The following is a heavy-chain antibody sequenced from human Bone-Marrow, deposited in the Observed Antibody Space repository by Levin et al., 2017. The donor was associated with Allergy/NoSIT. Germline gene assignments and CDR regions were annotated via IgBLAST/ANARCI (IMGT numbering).Heavy chain of an antibody. J-gene: IGHJ4*02. D-gene: IGHD2-2*01. Sequence: GESLKISCAASGYPFSNYYLHWVRQAAGKGLVWVSRITSDGSVTNYADSVKGRFTISRDNAKNTLYLQMNSLSAEDTAVYYCARGGCSSTSCLDYWGQGTLVTVSS. V-gene: IGHV3-74*01. CDR3: ARGGCSSTSCLDY. CDR2: ITSDGSVT. CDR1: GYPFSNYY.